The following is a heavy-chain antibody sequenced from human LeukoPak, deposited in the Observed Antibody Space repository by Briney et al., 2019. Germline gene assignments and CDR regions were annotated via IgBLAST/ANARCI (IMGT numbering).Heavy chain of an antibody. J-gene: IGHJ6*02. CDR2: IYYSGST. CDR3: ASVLTGSYYYYGMDV. CDR1: GGSISSYY. Sequence: SETLSLTCTVSGGSISSYYWSWIRQPPGKGLEWIGYIYYSGSTNYNPSLKSRVTISVDTSKNQFSLKLSSVTAADTAVYYCASVLTGSYYYYGMDVRGQGTTVTVSS. D-gene: IGHD3-9*01. V-gene: IGHV4-59*01.